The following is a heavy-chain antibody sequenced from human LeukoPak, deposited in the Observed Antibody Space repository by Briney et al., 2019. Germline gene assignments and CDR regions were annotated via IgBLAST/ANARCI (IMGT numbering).Heavy chain of an antibody. V-gene: IGHV3-30*04. CDR1: GFTSSA. CDR2: ISFYGAYR. D-gene: IGHD3-10*01. J-gene: IGHJ4*02. Sequence: GGSLRLSCAASGFTSSAIHWVRQSPGKGLEWLAIISFYGAYRYYADSVTGRFTISRDISKNTFYLQMSSLTADDAALYYCAKDQQGGAGSGRFDYWGQGTLVTVSS. CDR3: AKDQQGGAGSGRFDY.